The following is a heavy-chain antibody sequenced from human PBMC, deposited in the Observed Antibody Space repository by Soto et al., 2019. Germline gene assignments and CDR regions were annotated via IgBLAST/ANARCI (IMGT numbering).Heavy chain of an antibody. Sequence: QVQLVQSGAEVKKPGASVKVSCKASGYTFTSYGISWVRQAPGQGLEWMGWISAYNGNTKYAQKLQGRVTMTTGTSTRTVYMVLSSPTSDDTAAYDCARDLALALSDYWGQGTLVTFSS. J-gene: IGHJ4*02. CDR1: GYTFTSYG. V-gene: IGHV1-18*01. CDR2: ISAYNGNT. CDR3: ARDLALALSDY. D-gene: IGHD6-19*01.